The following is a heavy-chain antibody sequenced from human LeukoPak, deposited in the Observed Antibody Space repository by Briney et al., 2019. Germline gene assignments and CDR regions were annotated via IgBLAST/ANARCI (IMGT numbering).Heavy chain of an antibody. V-gene: IGHV4-61*02. CDR2: ISSSGST. D-gene: IGHD5-18*01. J-gene: IGHJ3*02. Sequence: TSETLSLTCTVSGDFISSGDYYWSWIRQAAGKGLEWIGRISSSGSTNYNPSLKSRVTISVDTSKNQFSLKLSSVTAADTAVYYCARDKYSYGLNAFDIWGQGTMVTVSS. CDR1: GDFISSGDYY. CDR3: ARDKYSYGLNAFDI.